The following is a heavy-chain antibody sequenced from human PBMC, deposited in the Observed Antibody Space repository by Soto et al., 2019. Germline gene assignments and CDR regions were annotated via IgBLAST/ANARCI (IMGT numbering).Heavy chain of an antibody. CDR1: GFTFSGSV. D-gene: IGHD6-6*01. CDR3: TRQLVDFYGMDV. V-gene: IGHV3-73*02. CDR2: IRSKANSYAT. J-gene: IGHJ6*02. Sequence: EVQLVESGGGLVQPGGSLKLSCAASGFTFSGSVIHWVRQASGKGLEWVGRIRSKANSYATAYTASVKGSFTISRDDSENTAYLQMNSLKTEDTAVYYCTRQLVDFYGMDVWGQGTPVTVSS.